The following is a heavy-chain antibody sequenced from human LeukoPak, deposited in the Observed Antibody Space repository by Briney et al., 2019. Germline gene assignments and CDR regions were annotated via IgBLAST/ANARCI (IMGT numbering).Heavy chain of an antibody. D-gene: IGHD3-10*01. V-gene: IGHV1-2*02. CDR3: ARGRAVYITMVLSY. CDR2: INPNSGGT. J-gene: IGHJ4*02. Sequence: GASVKVSCKASGYTFTCYYLHWVRQAPGQGLEWMGLINPNSGGTNYAQKFQGRVTMTRDTSISKAYMELSRLRSDDTAVYYCARGRAVYITMVLSYWGQGTLVTVSS. CDR1: GYTFTCYY.